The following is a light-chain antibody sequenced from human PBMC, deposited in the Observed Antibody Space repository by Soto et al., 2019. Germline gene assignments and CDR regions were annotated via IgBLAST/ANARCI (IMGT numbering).Light chain of an antibody. CDR3: SSYTSSSTLYV. CDR2: DVS. J-gene: IGLJ1*01. CDR1: SSNVGGYNY. Sequence: QSALTQPASLSGSPGQSITISYTGTSSNVGGYNYVSWYQQHPGKAPKLMIYDVSNRPSGVSNRFSGSKSGNTASLTISGLQAEDEADYYCSSYTSSSTLYVFGTGTKVTVL. V-gene: IGLV2-14*01.